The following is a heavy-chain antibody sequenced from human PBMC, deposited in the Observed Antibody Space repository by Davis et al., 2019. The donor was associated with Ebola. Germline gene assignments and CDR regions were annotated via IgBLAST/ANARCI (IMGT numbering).Heavy chain of an antibody. J-gene: IGHJ4*02. D-gene: IGHD4-11*01. Sequence: ASVKVSCKASGYTFTSYAMHWVRQAPGQRLEWMEWINAGNGNTKYSQKFQGRVTITRDTSASTAYMELSSLRSEDTAVYYCARTLNYRYYFDYWGQGTLVTVSS. V-gene: IGHV1-3*01. CDR2: INAGNGNT. CDR3: ARTLNYRYYFDY. CDR1: GYTFTSYA.